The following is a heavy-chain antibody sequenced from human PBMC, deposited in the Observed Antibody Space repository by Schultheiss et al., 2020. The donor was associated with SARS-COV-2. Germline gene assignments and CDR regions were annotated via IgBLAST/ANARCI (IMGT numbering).Heavy chain of an antibody. CDR3: ARAYALVADVDY. D-gene: IGHD2-15*01. J-gene: IGHJ4*02. V-gene: IGHV3-30*04. CDR1: GFTFSSYA. CDR2: ISYDGSNK. Sequence: GGSLRLSCAASGFTFSSYAMHWVRQAPGKGLEWVAVISYDGSNKYYADSVKGRFTISRDNSKNTLYLQMNSLRAEDTAVYYCARAYALVADVDYWGQGTLVTVSS.